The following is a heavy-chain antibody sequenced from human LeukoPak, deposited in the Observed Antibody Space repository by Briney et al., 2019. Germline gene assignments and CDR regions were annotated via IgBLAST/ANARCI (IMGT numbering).Heavy chain of an antibody. J-gene: IGHJ4*02. V-gene: IGHV3-15*01. CDR2: IKSKTDGGTT. CDR1: GFTFSSYA. Sequence: GGSLRLSCAASGFTFSSYAMSWVRQAPGKGLEWVGRIKSKTDGGTTDYAAPVKGRFTISRDDSKNTLYLQMNSLKTEDTAVYYCTTEGIAVAAIYFDYWGQGTLVTVSS. D-gene: IGHD6-19*01. CDR3: TTEGIAVAAIYFDY.